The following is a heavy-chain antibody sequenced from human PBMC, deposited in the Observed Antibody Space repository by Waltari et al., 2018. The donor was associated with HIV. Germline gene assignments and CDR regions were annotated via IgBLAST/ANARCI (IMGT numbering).Heavy chain of an antibody. D-gene: IGHD3-22*01. Sequence: QVQVQESGPGLVQPSETLSLTCTVSGDSISSAFYWRWIRQPPGKGLEWIGSIYHTGNTYYNPSLKSRVTISVDTSKNQFFLRLFSVTAADTAMYYCARSITMIEGVPNWFDPWGQGTLVTVSS. CDR2: IYHTGNT. V-gene: IGHV4-38-2*02. CDR1: GDSISSAFY. J-gene: IGHJ5*02. CDR3: ARSITMIEGVPNWFDP.